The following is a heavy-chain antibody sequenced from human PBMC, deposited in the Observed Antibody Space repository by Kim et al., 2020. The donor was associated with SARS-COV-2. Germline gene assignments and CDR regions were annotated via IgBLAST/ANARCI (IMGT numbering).Heavy chain of an antibody. CDR2: ISGSGGST. J-gene: IGHJ6*02. V-gene: IGHV3-23*01. D-gene: IGHD2-21*01. Sequence: GGSLRLSCAASGFTFSSYAMSWVRQAPGKGLEWVSAISGSGGSTYYADSVKGRFTISRDNSKNTLYLQMNSLRAEDTAVYYCAKGGGGEKGGYYYGMDVWGQGTTVTVSS. CDR3: AKGGGGEKGGYYYGMDV. CDR1: GFTFSSYA.